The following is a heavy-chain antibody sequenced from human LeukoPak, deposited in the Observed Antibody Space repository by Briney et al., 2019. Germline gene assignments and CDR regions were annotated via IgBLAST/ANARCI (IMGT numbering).Heavy chain of an antibody. V-gene: IGHV3-64*01. CDR1: GFTFSNYA. Sequence: PGGSLRLSCAASGFTFSNYAMHWVRQAPGKGLEYVSAISSNVGSTYYANSVKGRFTISRDNSNNTLYLQMGSLRAEDMAVYYCARRSSSWFPYFDYWGQGTLVTVST. CDR2: ISSNVGST. J-gene: IGHJ4*02. CDR3: ARRSSSWFPYFDY. D-gene: IGHD6-13*01.